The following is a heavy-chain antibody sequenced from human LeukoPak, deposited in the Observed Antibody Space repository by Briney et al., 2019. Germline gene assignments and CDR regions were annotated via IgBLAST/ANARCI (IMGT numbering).Heavy chain of an antibody. CDR2: FDPEDGKT. V-gene: IGHV1-24*01. D-gene: IGHD3-22*01. CDR3: ATLRNYYDSSGYYLLDY. Sequence: ASVKVSCKVSGYTLTELSMHWVRQAPGKGLEWMGGFDPEDGKTIYAQKFQGRVTMTEDTSTDTAYMELSSLRSEDTAVYYCATLRNYYDSSGYYLLDYWGQGTLVTVSS. CDR1: GYTLTELS. J-gene: IGHJ4*02.